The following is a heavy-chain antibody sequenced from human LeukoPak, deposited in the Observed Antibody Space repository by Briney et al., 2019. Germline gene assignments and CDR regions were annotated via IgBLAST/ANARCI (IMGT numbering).Heavy chain of an antibody. Sequence: SETLSLTCTVSGGSISSGSYYWSWIRQPAGKGLEWIGRIYTSGSTYYNPSLKSRVTISVDTSKNQFSLKLSSVTAADTAVYYCARDYSPHSGSYEEGWAFDIWGQGTMVTVSS. V-gene: IGHV4-61*02. J-gene: IGHJ3*02. D-gene: IGHD1-26*01. CDR3: ARDYSPHSGSYEEGWAFDI. CDR2: IYTSGST. CDR1: GGSISSGSYY.